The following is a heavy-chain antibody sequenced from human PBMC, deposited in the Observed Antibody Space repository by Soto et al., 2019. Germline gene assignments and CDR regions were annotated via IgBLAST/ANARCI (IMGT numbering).Heavy chain of an antibody. CDR1: GYTFTSYA. CDR3: ARDLGCSSTSCYVDYYYYYMDV. D-gene: IGHD2-2*01. Sequence: ASVKVSCKASGYTFTSYAMHWVRQAPGQRLEWMGWINAGNGNTKYSQKFQGRVTITRDTSASTAYMELSSLRSEDTAVYCCARDLGCSSTSCYVDYYYYYMDVWGKGTTVTVSS. CDR2: INAGNGNT. J-gene: IGHJ6*03. V-gene: IGHV1-3*01.